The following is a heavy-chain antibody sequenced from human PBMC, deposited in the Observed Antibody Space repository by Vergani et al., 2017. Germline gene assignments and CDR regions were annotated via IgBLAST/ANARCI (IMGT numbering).Heavy chain of an antibody. CDR3: AKDRSIAARGWFDP. CDR1: GFTFSSYA. J-gene: IGHJ5*02. Sequence: EVQLLESGGGLVQPGGSPRLSCAASGFTFSSYAMSWVRQAPGKGLEWVSAISGSGGSTYYADSVKGRFTISSDTPNNTLYLQMNSLRAEDTAVYYCAKDRSIAARGWFDPWGQGTLVTVSS. D-gene: IGHD6-6*01. CDR2: ISGSGGST. V-gene: IGHV3-23*01.